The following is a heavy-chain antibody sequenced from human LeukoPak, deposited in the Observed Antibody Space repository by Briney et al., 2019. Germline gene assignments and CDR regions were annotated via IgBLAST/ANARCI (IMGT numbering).Heavy chain of an antibody. V-gene: IGHV4-39*07. Sequence: SETLSLTCTVSGGSISSSGYYWGWIRQPPGKGLEWIGSIYYSGSTYYNPSLKSRVTISVDTSKNQFSLKLSSVTAADTAVYYCARGMKGGYCSGGSCYPFDYWGQGTLVTVSS. CDR2: IYYSGST. J-gene: IGHJ4*02. CDR1: GGSISSSGYY. D-gene: IGHD2-15*01. CDR3: ARGMKGGYCSGGSCYPFDY.